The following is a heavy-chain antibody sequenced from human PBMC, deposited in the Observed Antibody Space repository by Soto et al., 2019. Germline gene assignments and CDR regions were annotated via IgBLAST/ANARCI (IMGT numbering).Heavy chain of an antibody. CDR1: GGSISSGGYY. D-gene: IGHD2-2*01. V-gene: IGHV4-31*03. CDR3: ARASRDGFNAFDI. CDR2: IYYSGST. J-gene: IGHJ3*02. Sequence: QVQLQESGPGLVKPSQTLSLTCTVSGGSISSGGYYWSWIRQHPGKGLEWIGYIYYSGSTYYNPSLKSRVTISVDTSKNQFSLKLSSVTDADTAVYYCARASRDGFNAFDIWGQGTMVTVSS.